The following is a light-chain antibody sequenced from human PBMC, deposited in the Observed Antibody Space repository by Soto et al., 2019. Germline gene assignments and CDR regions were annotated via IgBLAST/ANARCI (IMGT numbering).Light chain of an antibody. V-gene: IGKV3-15*01. CDR1: QNIRSS. J-gene: IGKJ2*01. CDR2: AAS. CDR3: QQYDIWPPYS. Sequence: EVVMSQSPASLSASPGARVTLSCRARQNIRSSLAWYQQRAGQAPRLVMYAASTKATGIPPRFRGGGSGTEFTVTISSLQSENFAIYYCQQYDIWPPYSFGQGTKVEF.